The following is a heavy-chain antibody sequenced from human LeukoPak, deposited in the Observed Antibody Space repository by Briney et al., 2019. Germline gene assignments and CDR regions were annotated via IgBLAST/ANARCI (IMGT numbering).Heavy chain of an antibody. V-gene: IGHV3-53*01. CDR2: IRSGGDT. CDR1: GLSVSSTK. Sequence: AGGSLRFSCAASGLSVSSTKRNWFRQAPGKGLKGVSVIRSGGDTQYADSVKGRFTVSRDNSKNTLHLQMNSLRAEDTAVYYCAREGVYDNSGYNDALDIWGQGTQVTVST. CDR3: AREGVYDNSGYNDALDI. J-gene: IGHJ3*02. D-gene: IGHD3-22*01.